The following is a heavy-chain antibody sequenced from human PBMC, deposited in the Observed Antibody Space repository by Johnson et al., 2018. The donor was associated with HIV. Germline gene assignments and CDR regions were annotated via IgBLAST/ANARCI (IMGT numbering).Heavy chain of an antibody. J-gene: IGHJ3*02. CDR2: ISYDGSNK. CDR3: AREVPGKAFDI. CDR1: GFTFSSYA. D-gene: IGHD2-2*01. V-gene: IGHV3-30-3*01. Sequence: QVLLLESGGGVVQPGRSLRLSCAASGFTFSSYAMHWVRQAPGKGLEWVAVISYDGSNKYYADSVKGRFTISRDNSKNTLYLQMNSLRAEDTAVYYCAREVPGKAFDIWGQGTMVTVSS.